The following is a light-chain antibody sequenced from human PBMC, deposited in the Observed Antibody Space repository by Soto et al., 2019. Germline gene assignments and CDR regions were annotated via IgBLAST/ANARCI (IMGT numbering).Light chain of an antibody. CDR3: QQYNNWPPAWT. V-gene: IGKV3-15*01. Sequence: EIAMTQSPATLSVSPGERATLSCRASQSVRSNLAWYQQKPGQSPMLLIYGASNRATGIPARSSGSGSGTQFTLTISSLQSEDFAVYYCQQYNNWPPAWTCGQGTKVDIK. CDR2: GAS. CDR1: QSVRSN. J-gene: IGKJ1*01.